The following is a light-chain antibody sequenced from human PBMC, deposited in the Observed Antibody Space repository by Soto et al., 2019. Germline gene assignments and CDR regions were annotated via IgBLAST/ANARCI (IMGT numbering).Light chain of an antibody. CDR1: VLAKKY. V-gene: IGLV3-27*01. J-gene: IGLJ2*01. CDR2: KDS. CDR3: YSAADNNQV. Sequence: SYELTQPSSVSVSPGQTARITCSGDVLAKKYARWFQQKPGQAPVLVRYKDSERPSGIPERFSGSSSGTTVTLTISGAQVEDEADYYCYSAADNNQVFGGGTQLTVL.